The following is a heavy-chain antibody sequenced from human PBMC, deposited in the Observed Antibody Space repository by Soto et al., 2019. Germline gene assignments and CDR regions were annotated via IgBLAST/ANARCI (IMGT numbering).Heavy chain of an antibody. J-gene: IGHJ6*03. Sequence: PGGSLRLSCAASGFTFSSYGMHWVRQAPGKGLEWVAVIWYDESATNYADSVKGRFTISRDNAKDTVYLQMNGLRVDDTAVYYCVRGARNYYYVDVWGKGTTVTVSS. CDR1: GFTFSSYG. CDR2: IWYDESAT. CDR3: VRGARNYYYVDV. V-gene: IGHV3-33*01.